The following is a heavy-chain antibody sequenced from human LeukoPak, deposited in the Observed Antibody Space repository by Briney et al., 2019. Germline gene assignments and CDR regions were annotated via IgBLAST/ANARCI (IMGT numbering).Heavy chain of an antibody. D-gene: IGHD1-26*01. J-gene: IGHJ4*02. CDR3: ARARYSANDYSDY. V-gene: IGHV3-72*01. CDR2: IRNKANSYTT. Sequence: GGSLRLSCAASGFTFSDHYMDWVRQAPGKGLEWVGRIRNKANSYTTEYAASVKGRFTISRDDSKNSLYLQMSSLKTEDTALYYCARARYSANDYSDYWGQGTLVTVSS. CDR1: GFTFSDHY.